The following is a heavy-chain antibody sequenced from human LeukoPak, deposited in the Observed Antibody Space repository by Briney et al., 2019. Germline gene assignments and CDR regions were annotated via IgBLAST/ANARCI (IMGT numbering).Heavy chain of an antibody. CDR3: ARERAIAY. V-gene: IGHV3-7*01. CDR2: IKQDGSEA. CDR1: GFTFSTYW. Sequence: GGSLRLSCAASGFTFSTYWMTWVRLAPGKGLEWVASIKQDGSEAYYVDSVKGQFTISRDNAKNSLYLQMNSLRADDTAVYFCARERAIAYWGQGTLVTVSS. J-gene: IGHJ4*02.